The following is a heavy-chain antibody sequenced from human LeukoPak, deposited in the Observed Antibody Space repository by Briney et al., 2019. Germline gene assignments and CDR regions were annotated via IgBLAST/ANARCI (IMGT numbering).Heavy chain of an antibody. Sequence: GGSQRLSCAASGFTFSSYGMHWVRQAPGKGLEWVAVMWYDGSNKYYADSVKGRFTISRDNSKNTLYLQMNSLRAEDTAVYYCARDHYYDSSGPDYWGQGTLVTVSS. CDR3: ARDHYYDSSGPDY. CDR1: GFTFSSYG. CDR2: MWYDGSNK. V-gene: IGHV3-33*01. J-gene: IGHJ4*02. D-gene: IGHD3-22*01.